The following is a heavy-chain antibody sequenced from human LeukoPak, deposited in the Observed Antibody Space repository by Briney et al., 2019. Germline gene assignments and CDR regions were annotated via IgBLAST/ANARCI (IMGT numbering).Heavy chain of an antibody. CDR3: ARAARMISDAFDI. J-gene: IGHJ3*02. CDR2: IYTSGST. CDR1: GGSISSGSYY. D-gene: IGHD3-22*01. Sequence: PSETLSLTCTVSGGSISSGSYYWSWIRQPAGKGLECIGRIYTSGSTNYNPSLKSRVTISVDTSKNQFSLKLSSVTAADTAVYYCARAARMISDAFDIWGQGTMVTVSS. V-gene: IGHV4-61*02.